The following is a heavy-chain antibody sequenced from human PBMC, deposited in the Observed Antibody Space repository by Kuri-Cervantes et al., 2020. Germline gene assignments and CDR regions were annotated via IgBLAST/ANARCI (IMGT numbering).Heavy chain of an antibody. D-gene: IGHD6-13*01. V-gene: IGHV3-30-3*01. CDR2: ISYDGSNK. CDR3: ARDGGSSWYLSYVGWFDP. CDR1: GFTFSSYA. Sequence: GESLKISCAASGFTFSSYATHWVRQAPGKGLEWVAVISYDGSNKYYADSVKGRFTISRDNAKNSLYLQMNSLRAEDTAVYYCARDGGSSWYLSYVGWFDPWGQGTLVTVSS. J-gene: IGHJ5*02.